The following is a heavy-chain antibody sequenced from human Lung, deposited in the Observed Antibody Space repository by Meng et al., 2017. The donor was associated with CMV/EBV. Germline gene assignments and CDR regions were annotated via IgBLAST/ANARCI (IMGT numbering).Heavy chain of an antibody. CDR1: GFTFSSYW. CDR3: ARSSSDY. Sequence: SLSLSCAAAGFTFSSYWMHGVRQGPRKGLVWVTRINSDGSSTSYADSVKGRFTISRDNAKNTLYLQMNSLRAEDTAVYYCARSSSDYWGQGTLVTVSS. D-gene: IGHD2-2*01. CDR2: INSDGSST. J-gene: IGHJ4*02. V-gene: IGHV3-74*01.